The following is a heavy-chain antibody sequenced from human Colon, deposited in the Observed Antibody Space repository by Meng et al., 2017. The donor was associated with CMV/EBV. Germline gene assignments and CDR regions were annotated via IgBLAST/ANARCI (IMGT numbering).Heavy chain of an antibody. D-gene: IGHD6-13*01. CDR3: ASILFAAAVGGWCGY. V-gene: IGHV4-34*01. J-gene: IGHJ4*02. CDR1: CGSFSGYY. CDR2: INNSGST. Sequence: QGRLPEWGAGVLKPADTLSITCGLSCGSFSGYYWSWIRQAPGKGLEWIGEINNSGSTHYNRSIKSRVTISVDTSKTKFSMKLSSVTGADTAVYYCASILFAAAVGGWCGYWGQGTLVTVSS.